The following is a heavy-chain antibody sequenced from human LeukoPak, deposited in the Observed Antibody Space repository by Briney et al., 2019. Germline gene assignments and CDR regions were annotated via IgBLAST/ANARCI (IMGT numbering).Heavy chain of an antibody. V-gene: IGHV4-59*01. D-gene: IGHD3-3*01. CDR3: ARVSLEEWLFIDY. J-gene: IGHJ4*02. CDR1: GGSISSYY. CDR2: IYYSGST. Sequence: SETLSLTCTVSGGSISSYYWSWIRQPPGKGLEWIGYIYYSGSTNYNPSLKSRVTISVDTSKNQFSLKLSSVTAADTVVYYCARVSLEEWLFIDYWGQGTLVTVSS.